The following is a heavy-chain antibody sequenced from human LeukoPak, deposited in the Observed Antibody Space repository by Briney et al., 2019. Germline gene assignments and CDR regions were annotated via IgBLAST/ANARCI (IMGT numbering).Heavy chain of an antibody. CDR1: GYSFTNYW. CDR2: IYPGDSDT. CDR3: ARPRYDNSWEYFDY. Sequence: GESLKISCKGSGYSFTNYWIGWVRQMPGKGLEWMGIIYPGDSDTRYSPSFQGQVTISADKSISTAYLQCGSLKASDTAMYYCARPRYDNSWEYFDYWGQGTLVTVSS. J-gene: IGHJ4*02. D-gene: IGHD6-13*01. V-gene: IGHV5-51*01.